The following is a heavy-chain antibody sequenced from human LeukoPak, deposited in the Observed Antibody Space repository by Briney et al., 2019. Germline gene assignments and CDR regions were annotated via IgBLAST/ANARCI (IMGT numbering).Heavy chain of an antibody. CDR3: AISLRPELHYGMDV. D-gene: IGHD1-7*01. Sequence: GGSLRLSCAASGFTFSSYEMNWVRQAPGKGLEWVSYISSSGSTIYYADSVKGRFTISRDNAKNSLYLQMNSLRAEDTAVYYCAISLRPELHYGMDVWGQGTTVTVSS. V-gene: IGHV3-48*03. CDR1: GFTFSSYE. J-gene: IGHJ6*02. CDR2: ISSSGSTI.